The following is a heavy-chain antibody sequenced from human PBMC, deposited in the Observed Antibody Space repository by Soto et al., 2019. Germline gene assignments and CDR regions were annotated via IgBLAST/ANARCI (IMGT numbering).Heavy chain of an antibody. CDR2: IWYDGSNK. V-gene: IGHV3-33*01. J-gene: IGHJ6*02. Sequence: GGSLRLSCAASGFTFSSYGMHWVRQAPGKGLEWVAVIWYDGSNKYYADSVKGRFTISRDNSKNTLYPQMNSLRAEDTAVYYCARGVAGAGGSYGMDVWGRGTTVTVSS. CDR3: ARGVAGAGGSYGMDV. CDR1: GFTFSSYG. D-gene: IGHD6-13*01.